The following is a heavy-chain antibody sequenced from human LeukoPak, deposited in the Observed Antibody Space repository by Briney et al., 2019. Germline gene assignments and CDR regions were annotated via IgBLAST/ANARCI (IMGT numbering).Heavy chain of an antibody. D-gene: IGHD3-22*01. J-gene: IGHJ1*01. CDR1: GFTFSDYT. Sequence: PGGSLRLSCSASGFTFSDYTMHWVRQAPGKVLEYVSAISSNGGSTYYADSVKGRFTISRDNSKNTLYLQMSSLRAEDTAVYYCVKADYYDTSNYYYRYFQYWGQGTLVTVSS. V-gene: IGHV3-64D*09. CDR3: VKADYYDTSNYYYRYFQY. CDR2: ISSNGGST.